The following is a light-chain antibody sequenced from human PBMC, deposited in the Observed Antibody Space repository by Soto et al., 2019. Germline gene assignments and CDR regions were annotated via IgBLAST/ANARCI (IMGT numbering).Light chain of an antibody. Sequence: QSVLTQPASVSGSPGQSITISCTGTSSDVVGYKYVSWYQQHPGKAPKLILYDVSFRPSGISNRFSGSKSGITASLTISGLQADDEANYYCSSYSGTSVVFGGGTKVTVL. V-gene: IGLV2-14*01. J-gene: IGLJ2*01. CDR1: SSDVVGYKY. CDR3: SSYSGTSVV. CDR2: DVS.